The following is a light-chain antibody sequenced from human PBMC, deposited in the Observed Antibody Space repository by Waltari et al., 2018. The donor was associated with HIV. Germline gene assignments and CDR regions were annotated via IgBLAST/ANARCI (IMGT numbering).Light chain of an antibody. Sequence: SALTQPRSVSGSLGQSVSISCTGTSVDVGNYNRVSWYQQHPGKAPKLIIYNVRERPSGVPDRFSASKSANTASLTISRLQADDEADYYCCSYAGTYKVFGTGTQVTVL. V-gene: IGLV2-11*01. CDR1: SVDVGNYNR. J-gene: IGLJ1*01. CDR3: CSYAGTYKV. CDR2: NVR.